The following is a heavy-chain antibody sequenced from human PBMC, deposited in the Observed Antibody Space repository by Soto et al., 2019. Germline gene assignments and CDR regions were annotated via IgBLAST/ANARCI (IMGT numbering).Heavy chain of an antibody. CDR2: IYSGGST. CDR1: GFTVSSNY. V-gene: IGHV3-66*01. J-gene: IGHJ3*02. D-gene: IGHD2-15*01. Sequence: EVQLVESGGGLVQPGGSLRLSCAASGFTVSSNYMSWVRQAPGKGLEWVSVIYSGGSTYYADSVKGRFTISRDNSKNTLYLQMNSLRAEDTAVYYCARDYCSGGSCYDAFAIWGQGTMVTVSS. CDR3: ARDYCSGGSCYDAFAI.